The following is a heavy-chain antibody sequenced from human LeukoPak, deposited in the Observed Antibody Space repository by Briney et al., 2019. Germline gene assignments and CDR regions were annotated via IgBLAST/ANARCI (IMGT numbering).Heavy chain of an antibody. D-gene: IGHD3-22*01. J-gene: IGHJ4*02. CDR2: ISSSGGST. Sequence: GGSLRLSCVASGFTFTSYGMSWVRQAPGKGLEWVSAISSSGGSTYYADSVKGRFTISRDNSKNTLYLQMHSLRAEDTAVYYCAFNSSGYKYCFDYWGRGTLVTVSS. CDR3: AFNSSGYKYCFDY. V-gene: IGHV3-23*01. CDR1: GFTFTSYG.